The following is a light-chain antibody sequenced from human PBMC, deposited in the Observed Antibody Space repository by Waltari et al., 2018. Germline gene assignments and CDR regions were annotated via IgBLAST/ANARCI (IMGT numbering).Light chain of an antibody. CDR3: NSYAGRNRLGV. CDR1: SSDVGGSNY. Sequence: QSALTQPPSASGSPGQPVTISCTGTSSDVGGSNYVPWYQQHPGKAPKLIIYEVTKRPAGVPDRFSGSKSGNTASLTVSGLQADDEADYYCNSYAGRNRLGVFGGGTKVTVL. J-gene: IGLJ2*01. CDR2: EVT. V-gene: IGLV2-8*01.